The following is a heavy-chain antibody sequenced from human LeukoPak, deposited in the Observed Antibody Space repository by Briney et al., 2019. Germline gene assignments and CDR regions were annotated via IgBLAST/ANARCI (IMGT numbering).Heavy chain of an antibody. J-gene: IGHJ3*02. D-gene: IGHD3-10*01. CDR2: INPNSGGT. Sequence: ASVKVSCKASGYTFTGYYMHWVRQAPGQGLEWMGWINPNSGGTNYAQKFQGWVTMTRDTSISTAYMELSRLRSDDTAVYYCARGGFGQWLNAFDIWGQGTMVTVSS. V-gene: IGHV1-2*04. CDR1: GYTFTGYY. CDR3: ARGGFGQWLNAFDI.